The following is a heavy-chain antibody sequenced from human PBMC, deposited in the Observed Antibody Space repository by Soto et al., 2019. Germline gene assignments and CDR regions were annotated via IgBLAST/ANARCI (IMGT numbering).Heavy chain of an antibody. CDR2: INGGGTT. J-gene: IGHJ6*02. CDR3: ARENYYYGMDV. CDR1: EFTVGLNF. Sequence: EVQLVESGGGLVQPGGSLRLSCAASEFTVGLNFMTWVRQAPGKGLEWVSVINGGGTTYYADSVKGRFSISRDDSKNTLYLQMNSLRAEDTAVYYCARENYYYGMDVWGQGTTVTVSS. V-gene: IGHV3-66*01.